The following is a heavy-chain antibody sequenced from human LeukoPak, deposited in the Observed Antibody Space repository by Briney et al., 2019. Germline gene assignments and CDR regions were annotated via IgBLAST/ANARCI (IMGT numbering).Heavy chain of an antibody. Sequence: SETLSLTCTVSGGSISSYYWSWIRQPPGKGLEWIGYIYYGGSTNYNPSLKSRVTISVDTSKNQFSLKLSSVTAADTAVYYCARFNTYYYDSSGSYYYYGMDVWGQGTTVTVSS. V-gene: IGHV4-59*01. CDR1: GGSISSYY. J-gene: IGHJ6*02. CDR3: ARFNTYYYDSSGSYYYYGMDV. D-gene: IGHD3-22*01. CDR2: IYYGGST.